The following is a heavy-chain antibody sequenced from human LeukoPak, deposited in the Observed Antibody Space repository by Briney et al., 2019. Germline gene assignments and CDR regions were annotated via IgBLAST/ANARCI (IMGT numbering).Heavy chain of an antibody. CDR2: INPNSGGT. D-gene: IGHD3-16*02. CDR1: GYTFTGYY. Sequence: ASVKVSCKASGYTFTGYYTHWVRQAPGQGLEWMGWINPNSGGTNYAQKFQGRVTMTRDTSISTAYMELSRLRSDDTAVYYCARKALRGYVWGSYRSTGYFDYWGQGTLVTVSS. CDR3: ARKALRGYVWGSYRSTGYFDY. V-gene: IGHV1-2*02. J-gene: IGHJ4*02.